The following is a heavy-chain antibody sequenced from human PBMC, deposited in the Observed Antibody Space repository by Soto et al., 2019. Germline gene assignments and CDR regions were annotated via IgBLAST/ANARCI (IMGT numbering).Heavy chain of an antibody. CDR2: INAGNGNT. Sequence: QVQLVQSGAEVKKPGASVKVSCKASGYTFTSYAMHWVRQAPGQRLEWMGWINAGNGNTKYSQKFQGRVTITRDTSARTAYMELSSLRSEDTAVYYCARAPVDIVATITYYFDCWGQGTLVTVSS. J-gene: IGHJ4*02. CDR3: ARAPVDIVATITYYFDC. D-gene: IGHD5-12*01. CDR1: GYTFTSYA. V-gene: IGHV1-3*01.